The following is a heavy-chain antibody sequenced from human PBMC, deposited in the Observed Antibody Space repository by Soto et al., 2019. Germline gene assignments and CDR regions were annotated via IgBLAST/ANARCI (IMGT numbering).Heavy chain of an antibody. V-gene: IGHV5-51*01. D-gene: IGHD3-9*01. Sequence: GESLKISCKGSGYSFTSYWIGWVRQMPGKGLEWMGIIYPGDSDTRYSPSFQGQVTISADKSISTAYLQWSSLKASDTAMYYCARHNTGYDILTDVYGNAFDIWGQGTMVTVSS. J-gene: IGHJ3*02. CDR2: IYPGDSDT. CDR1: GYSFTSYW. CDR3: ARHNTGYDILTDVYGNAFDI.